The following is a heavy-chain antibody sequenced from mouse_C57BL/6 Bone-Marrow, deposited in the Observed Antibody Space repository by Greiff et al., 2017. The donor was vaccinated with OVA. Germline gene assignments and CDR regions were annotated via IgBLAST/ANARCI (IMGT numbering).Heavy chain of an antibody. Sequence: ESGPGLVKPSQSLSLTCSVTGYSITSGYYWNWIRQFPGNKLEWMGYISYDGRNNYNPSLKNRISITRDTSKNQFFLKLNSVTTEDTATYYCAYYVSSPAWFAYWGQGTLVTVSA. CDR3: AYYVSSPAWFAY. CDR2: ISYDGRN. D-gene: IGHD1-1*01. CDR1: GYSITSGYY. J-gene: IGHJ3*01. V-gene: IGHV3-6*01.